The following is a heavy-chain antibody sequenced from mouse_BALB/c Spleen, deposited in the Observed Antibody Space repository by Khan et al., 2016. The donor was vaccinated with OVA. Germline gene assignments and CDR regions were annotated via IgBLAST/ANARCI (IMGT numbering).Heavy chain of an antibody. CDR2: ISYSGNT. CDR1: GYSITSDYA. J-gene: IGHJ2*02. Sequence: EVQLVESGPGLVKLSQSLSLTCTVTGYSITSDYAWNWIRQFPGNKLEWMGFISYSGNTKYNPSLKSRFSITRDTSKNQFFLQLNSVTTEDTATYYCARVYGGDFDYWGQGTSLTVSS. CDR3: ARVYGGDFDY. V-gene: IGHV3-2*02. D-gene: IGHD1-1*01.